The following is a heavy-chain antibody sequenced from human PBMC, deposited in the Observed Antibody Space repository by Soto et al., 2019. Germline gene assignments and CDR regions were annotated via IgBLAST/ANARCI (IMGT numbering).Heavy chain of an antibody. CDR3: ERRSEFCGGDCYSADY. Sequence: EVQLVESGGGLVQPGGSLRLSCVVSGFTFSSYSMNWARQAPGKGLEWVSYNSSSGRTVYYAGSVKGRFTISRDNAKNSLDLQMSSLRDEDTAVYYCERRSEFCGGDCYSADYWGRGTLVTVSS. CDR2: NSSSGRTV. J-gene: IGHJ4*02. D-gene: IGHD2-21*02. V-gene: IGHV3-48*02. CDR1: GFTFSSYS.